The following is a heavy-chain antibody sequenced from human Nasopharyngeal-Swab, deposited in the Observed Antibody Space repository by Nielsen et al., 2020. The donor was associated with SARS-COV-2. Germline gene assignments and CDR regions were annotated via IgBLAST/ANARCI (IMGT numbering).Heavy chain of an antibody. Sequence: GSLKISCAASGFTFSSYSMNWVRQAPGKGLEWVSSISSSSSYIYYADSVKGRFTISRDNAKNSLYLQMNSLRAEDTAVYYCARDARAARTEIYYYYMDVWGKGTTVTVSS. CDR1: GFTFSSYS. J-gene: IGHJ6*03. V-gene: IGHV3-21*01. D-gene: IGHD6-6*01. CDR3: ARDARAARTEIYYYYMDV. CDR2: ISSSSSYI.